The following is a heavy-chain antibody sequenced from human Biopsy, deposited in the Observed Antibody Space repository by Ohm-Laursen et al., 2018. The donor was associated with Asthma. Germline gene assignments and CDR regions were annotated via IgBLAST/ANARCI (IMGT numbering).Heavy chain of an antibody. J-gene: IGHJ4*02. V-gene: IGHV1-69*01. Sequence: SLVKVSCKSLGGTFNTYVIGWVRQAPGQGLEWMGGINSVFGTTTYPQKFQDRVTITADDSTSTVYMELSSLRSEDAAVYYCARKAGSCISRTCYSLDFWGQGTLVTVSS. CDR2: INSVFGTT. D-gene: IGHD2-2*01. CDR3: ARKAGSCISRTCYSLDF. CDR1: GGTFNTYV.